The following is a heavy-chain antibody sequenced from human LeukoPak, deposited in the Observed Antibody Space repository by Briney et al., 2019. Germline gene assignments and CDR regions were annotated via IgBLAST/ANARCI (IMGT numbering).Heavy chain of an antibody. V-gene: IGHV3-30*18. Sequence: GRSLRLSCVASGFTFDTYGMHWVRQAPGKGLEWVAVISHDGVDKYADSVKGRFTISRDNSKNTVSLQVNSLRAEDTAAYYCAKGGYCSATRCYVGKGMDDWGQGTLVTVSS. J-gene: IGHJ4*02. CDR1: GFTFDTYG. D-gene: IGHD2-2*01. CDR2: ISHDGVDK. CDR3: AKGGYCSATRCYVGKGMDD.